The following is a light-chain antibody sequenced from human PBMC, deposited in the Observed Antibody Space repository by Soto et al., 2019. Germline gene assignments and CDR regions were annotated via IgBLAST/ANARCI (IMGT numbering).Light chain of an antibody. V-gene: IGLV2-8*01. CDR2: EVT. CDR3: SAYAGSNTFV. J-gene: IGLJ1*01. CDR1: SSDVGDNY. Sequence: QSALAQPPSASGSPGQSVTISCTGTSSDVGDNYVSWYHQHLGKAPKLIIYEVTLRPSAVPDRFSGSKSGNTASLTVSGLQADDEADYYRSAYAGSNTFVFGTGTKLTVL.